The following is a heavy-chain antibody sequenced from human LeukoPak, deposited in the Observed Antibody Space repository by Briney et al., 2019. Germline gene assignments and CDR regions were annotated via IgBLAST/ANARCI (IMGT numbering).Heavy chain of an antibody. D-gene: IGHD3-22*01. V-gene: IGHV3-30*18. Sequence: GGSLSLSCAASGFTFSSYGMHWVRQAPGKGLEWVAVISYDGNNKYYGDSVKGRFTISRDNSKNTLFLQMNSLRTEDTAVYYCAKVHLTYYYDSDGYGFQDHWGQGTLVTVSS. J-gene: IGHJ4*02. CDR1: GFTFSSYG. CDR2: ISYDGNNK. CDR3: AKVHLTYYYDSDGYGFQDH.